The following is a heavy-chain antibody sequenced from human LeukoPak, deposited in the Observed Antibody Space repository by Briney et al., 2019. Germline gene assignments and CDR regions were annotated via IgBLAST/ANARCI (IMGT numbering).Heavy chain of an antibody. Sequence: PSETLSLTCAAYGGSFSGYYWSWIRQPPGKGLEWIGEINHSGSTNYNPSLKSRVTISVDTSKNQFSLKLSSVTAADAAVYYCARAIWPIYANWFDPWGQGTLVTVSS. CDR3: ARAIWPIYANWFDP. CDR2: INHSGST. CDR1: GGSFSGYY. J-gene: IGHJ5*02. D-gene: IGHD2/OR15-2a*01. V-gene: IGHV4-34*01.